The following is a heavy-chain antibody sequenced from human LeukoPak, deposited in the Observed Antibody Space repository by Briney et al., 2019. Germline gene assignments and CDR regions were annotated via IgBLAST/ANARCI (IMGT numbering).Heavy chain of an antibody. J-gene: IGHJ5*02. D-gene: IGHD4-11*01. CDR1: GFTFSSYG. Sequence: PGGSLRPSCAASGFTFSSYGMHWVRQAPGKGLEWVAFIRYDGSNKYYADSVKGRFTISRDNSKNTLYLQMNSLRAEDTAVYYCAKEAEGGPLYSPWNWFDPWGQGTLVTVSS. V-gene: IGHV3-30*02. CDR3: AKEAEGGPLYSPWNWFDP. CDR2: IRYDGSNK.